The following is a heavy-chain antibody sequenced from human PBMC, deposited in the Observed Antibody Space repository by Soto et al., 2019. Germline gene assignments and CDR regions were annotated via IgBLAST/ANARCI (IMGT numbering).Heavy chain of an antibody. Sequence: GGSLRLSCAASGFTFSSYAMSWVRQAPGKGLEWVSAISGSGGSTYYADSVKGRFTISRDNSKNTLYLQMNSLRAEDTAVYYCAKDRWNYATTRGYWYFDLWGRGTLVTVSS. V-gene: IGHV3-23*01. D-gene: IGHD1-7*01. CDR2: ISGSGGST. CDR1: GFTFSSYA. CDR3: AKDRWNYATTRGYWYFDL. J-gene: IGHJ2*01.